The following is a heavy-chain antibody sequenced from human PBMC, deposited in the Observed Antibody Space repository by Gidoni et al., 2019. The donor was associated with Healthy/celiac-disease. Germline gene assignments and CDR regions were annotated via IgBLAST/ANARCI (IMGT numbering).Heavy chain of an antibody. CDR1: GFTFSNAW. J-gene: IGHJ6*02. CDR3: TTDPYTMTFDYYGMDV. CDR2: IKSKTDGGTT. D-gene: IGHD3-22*01. Sequence: VPLVESGGGLVKTGGSLVLSCAAPGFTFSNAWMNWVRQAPGKGLEWVGRIKSKTDGGTTDYAAPVKGRFTISRDDSKNTLYLQMNSLKTEDTAVYYCTTDPYTMTFDYYGMDVWGQGTTVTVSS. V-gene: IGHV3-15*07.